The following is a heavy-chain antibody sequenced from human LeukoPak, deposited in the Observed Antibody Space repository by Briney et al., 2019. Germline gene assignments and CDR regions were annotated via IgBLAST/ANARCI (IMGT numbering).Heavy chain of an antibody. Sequence: PGGSLRLSCAASGFTFSSYAMNWVRQAPGEGLEWVSGISGSGGSTYYADSVKGRFTISRDNSKNTVYLQMNSLRAEDTAVHYCAKTTAGYSSGRYPGWPVDYWGQGTLVTVSS. V-gene: IGHV3-23*01. CDR2: ISGSGGST. CDR3: AKTTAGYSSGRYPGWPVDY. J-gene: IGHJ4*02. CDR1: GFTFSSYA. D-gene: IGHD6-19*01.